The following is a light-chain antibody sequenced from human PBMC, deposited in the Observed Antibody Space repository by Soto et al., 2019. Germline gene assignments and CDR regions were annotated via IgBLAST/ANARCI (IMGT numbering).Light chain of an antibody. CDR2: EVT. J-gene: IGLJ3*02. CDR3: SSCASSNTWV. Sequence: QSALTQPPSASGSPGQSVTISCTGTSSDVGAYNYVSWYQQHAGKAPKLVIYEVTKRPSGVPDRFSGSKSANTASLTVSGLQAEDEADYYCSSCASSNTWVFGGGTKVPS. V-gene: IGLV2-8*01. CDR1: SSDVGAYNY.